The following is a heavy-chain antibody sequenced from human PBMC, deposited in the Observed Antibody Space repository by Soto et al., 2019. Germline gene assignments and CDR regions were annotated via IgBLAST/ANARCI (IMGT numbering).Heavy chain of an antibody. Sequence: QVQLVQSGAEVKKPGASVKVSCKASGYTFTSYGISWVRQAPGQGLEWMGWISAYNGNTNYAQKLQGRVTMTTDTSTSTAYMALRSLRSDDTAVYYCARDSTMITFGGVILWHTPIMAEDYWGQGTLVTVSS. CDR2: ISAYNGNT. CDR1: GYTFTSYG. V-gene: IGHV1-18*01. J-gene: IGHJ4*02. CDR3: ARDSTMITFGGVILWHTPIMAEDY. D-gene: IGHD3-16*01.